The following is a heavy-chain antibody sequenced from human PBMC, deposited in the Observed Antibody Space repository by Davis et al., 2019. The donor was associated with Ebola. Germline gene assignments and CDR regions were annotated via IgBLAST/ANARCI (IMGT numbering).Heavy chain of an antibody. D-gene: IGHD2-8*01. V-gene: IGHV3-9*01. CDR3: AKDPRVLMVYAIPYFDY. Sequence: SLKISCAASGFTFDDYAMHWVRQAPGKGLEWVSGISWNSGSIGYADSVKGRFTISRDNSKNTLYLQMNSLRAEDTAVYYCAKDPRVLMVYAIPYFDYWGQGTLVTVSS. J-gene: IGHJ4*02. CDR1: GFTFDDYA. CDR2: ISWNSGSI.